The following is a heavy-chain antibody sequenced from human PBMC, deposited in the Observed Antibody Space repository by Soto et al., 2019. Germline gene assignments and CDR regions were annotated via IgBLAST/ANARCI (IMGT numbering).Heavy chain of an antibody. Sequence: GGSLRLSCAASGFTFSSYAMSWVRQAPGKGLEWVSAISGSGGSTYYADSVKGRFTISRDNSKNTLYLQMNSLRAEDTAVDYCAKDRPRVSVSGYFQHWGQGTLVTVSS. CDR2: ISGSGGST. J-gene: IGHJ1*01. CDR1: GFTFSSYA. V-gene: IGHV3-23*01. CDR3: AKDRPRVSVSGYFQH. D-gene: IGHD2-21*01.